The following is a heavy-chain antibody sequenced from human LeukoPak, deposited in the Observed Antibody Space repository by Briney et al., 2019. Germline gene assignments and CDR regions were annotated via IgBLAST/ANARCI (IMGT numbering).Heavy chain of an antibody. CDR3: ARTFSDYYDSSGYYQEYYFDY. D-gene: IGHD3-22*01. Sequence: ASVKVSCKVSGYTLTEFSMHWVRQAPGQGLEWMGWINPNSGGTNYAQKFQGRVTMTRDTSISTAYMELSRLRSDDTAVYYCARTFSDYYDSSGYYQEYYFDYWGQGTLVTVSS. V-gene: IGHV1-2*02. CDR1: GYTLTEFS. J-gene: IGHJ4*02. CDR2: INPNSGGT.